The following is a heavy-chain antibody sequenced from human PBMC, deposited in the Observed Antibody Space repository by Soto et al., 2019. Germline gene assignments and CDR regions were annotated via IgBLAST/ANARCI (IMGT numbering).Heavy chain of an antibody. CDR3: ARGGTLQILDY. D-gene: IGHD1-26*01. V-gene: IGHV3-33*01. Sequence: LRLSCAASGFTFSSYGMHWVRQAPGKGLEWVAVIWYDGSNKYYADSVKGRFTISRDNSKNTLYLQMNSLRAEDTAVYYCARGGTLQILDYWGQGTLVTVSS. CDR1: GFTFSSYG. CDR2: IWYDGSNK. J-gene: IGHJ4*02.